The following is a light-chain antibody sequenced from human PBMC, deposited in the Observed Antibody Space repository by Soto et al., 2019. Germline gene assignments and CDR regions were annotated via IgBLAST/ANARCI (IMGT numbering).Light chain of an antibody. CDR1: QTISSW. CDR2: KAS. Sequence: DIQLTQSPPTLSASVRARVTITCRASQTISSWLAWHPQNPGKAPTLLIYKASTLESGVPSRFSGSGSGTEFTLTISSLQHDDFATYYCQQYNTYRAFGQGTKVDI. V-gene: IGKV1-5*03. J-gene: IGKJ1*01. CDR3: QQYNTYRA.